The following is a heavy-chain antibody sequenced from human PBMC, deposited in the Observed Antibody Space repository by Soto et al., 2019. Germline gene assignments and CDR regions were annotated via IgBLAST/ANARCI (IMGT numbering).Heavy chain of an antibody. Sequence: EVQLLESGGGLVQPGGSLRLSCAASGFTFSSYAMSWVRQAPGKGLEWVSAISGSGGSTYYADSVKGRFTISRDNSKNTLYLQMNSLRAEDTAVYYCAKQIRGTTFWSGYSDEYYYYYGMDVWGQGTTVTVSS. D-gene: IGHD3-3*01. V-gene: IGHV3-23*01. CDR3: AKQIRGTTFWSGYSDEYYYYYGMDV. CDR2: ISGSGGST. CDR1: GFTFSSYA. J-gene: IGHJ6*02.